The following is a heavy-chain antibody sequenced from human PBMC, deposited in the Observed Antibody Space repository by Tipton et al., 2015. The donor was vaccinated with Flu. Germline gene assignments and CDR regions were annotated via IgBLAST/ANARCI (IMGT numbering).Heavy chain of an antibody. V-gene: IGHV3-53*01. D-gene: IGHD1-26*01. Sequence: AVSGFTVSSNYMSWVRQAPGKGLEWVSVIYSGGSTYYADSVKGRFTISRDNSKNTLYLQMNSLRAEDTAVYYCARELGGRDGYNYYGMDVWGQGATVTVSS. CDR3: ARELGGRDGYNYYGMDV. CDR1: GFTVSSNY. J-gene: IGHJ6*02. CDR2: IYSGGST.